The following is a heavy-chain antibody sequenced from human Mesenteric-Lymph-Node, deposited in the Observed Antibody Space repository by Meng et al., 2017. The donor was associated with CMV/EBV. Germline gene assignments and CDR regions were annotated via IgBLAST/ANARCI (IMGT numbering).Heavy chain of an antibody. V-gene: IGHV4-39*07. J-gene: IGHJ4*02. Sequence: SETLSLTCTVSGGSISSSDYYWAWIRQSPGKGLEWIGSIYYSGSAYYNPSFKSRVTISIDTSKSQFSLRLSSVTAADTAVYYCARDSPLSAGGFDYWGQGTLVIVSS. CDR1: GGSISSSDYY. D-gene: IGHD2-15*01. CDR3: ARDSPLSAGGFDY. CDR2: IYYSGSA.